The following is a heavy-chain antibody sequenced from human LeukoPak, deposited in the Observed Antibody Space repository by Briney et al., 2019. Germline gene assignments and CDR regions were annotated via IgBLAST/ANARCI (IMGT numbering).Heavy chain of an antibody. D-gene: IGHD3-3*01. Sequence: SETLSLTCTVSGGSISSYYWSWIRQPPGKGLEWIGYIYYSGSTNYNPSLKSRVTTSVDTSKNQFSLKLSSVTAADTAVYYCARRRWAYYDFWSGYPYYMDVWGKGTTVTVSS. CDR2: IYYSGST. V-gene: IGHV4-59*08. CDR1: GGSISSYY. J-gene: IGHJ6*03. CDR3: ARRRWAYYDFWSGYPYYMDV.